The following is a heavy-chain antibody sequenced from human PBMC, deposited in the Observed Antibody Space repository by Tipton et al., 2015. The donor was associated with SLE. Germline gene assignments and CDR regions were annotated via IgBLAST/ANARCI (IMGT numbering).Heavy chain of an antibody. CDR1: GFTFSSYS. Sequence: SLRLSCAASGFTFSSYSMNWVRQPPGKGLEWVSSISSSSSYIYYADSVKGRFTISRDNAKNSLYLQMNSLRAEDTAVYYCARTGPGYAPFDYWGQGTLVTFSS. CDR3: ARTGPGYAPFDY. J-gene: IGHJ4*02. CDR2: ISSSSSYI. D-gene: IGHD5-18*01. V-gene: IGHV3-21*01.